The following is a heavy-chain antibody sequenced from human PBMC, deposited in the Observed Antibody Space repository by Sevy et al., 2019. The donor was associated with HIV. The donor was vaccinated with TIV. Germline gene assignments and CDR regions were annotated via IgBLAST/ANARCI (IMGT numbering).Heavy chain of an antibody. Sequence: GGSLRLSCVTSGFTVRTSGMHWVRQSPGKGLEWVAIISYDEAHENYADSVRGRFSISKDNSKNTLYLQMSSLKTEDTAVYYCAKDYSAGITFVRGAYRARGDYFDYWGQGTQVTVSS. D-gene: IGHD3-10*01. CDR1: GFTVRTSG. CDR3: AKDYSAGITFVRGAYRARGDYFDY. CDR2: ISYDEAHE. V-gene: IGHV3-30*18. J-gene: IGHJ4*02.